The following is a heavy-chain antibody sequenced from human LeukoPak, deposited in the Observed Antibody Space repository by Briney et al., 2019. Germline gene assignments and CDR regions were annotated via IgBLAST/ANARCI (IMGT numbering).Heavy chain of an antibody. Sequence: GGSLRLSCAASGFTFSSYWMSWVRQAPGKGLEWVAIISYDGSYKYYTDSVMGRFTISRDNSKNTLYLQMHSLRVEDAAVYHCARVRSPYCSGGSCPAAYYYGMDVWGQGTTVTVSS. CDR1: GFTFSSYW. J-gene: IGHJ6*02. CDR3: ARVRSPYCSGGSCPAAYYYGMDV. V-gene: IGHV3-30*03. CDR2: ISYDGSYK. D-gene: IGHD2-15*01.